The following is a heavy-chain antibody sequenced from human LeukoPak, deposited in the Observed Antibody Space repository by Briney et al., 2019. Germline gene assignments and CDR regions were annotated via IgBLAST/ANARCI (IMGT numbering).Heavy chain of an antibody. CDR2: ISSSSSTI. CDR3: ARYSSGYYYPDY. J-gene: IGHJ4*02. V-gene: IGHV3-48*04. D-gene: IGHD3-22*01. CDR1: GFSFSRHS. Sequence: PGGSLRLSCTASGFSFSRHSMRWVRQAPGKGLECISSISSSSSTIYYADSVKGRFTISRDNAKNSLYLQMNSLRAEDTAVYYCARYSSGYYYPDYWGQGTLVTVSS.